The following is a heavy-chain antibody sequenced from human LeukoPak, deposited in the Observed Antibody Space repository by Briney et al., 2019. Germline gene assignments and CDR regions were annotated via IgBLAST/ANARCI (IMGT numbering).Heavy chain of an antibody. J-gene: IGHJ4*02. V-gene: IGHV4-4*07. CDR3: ARGRYFDY. CDR2: IYNTGTT. CDR1: GGSISSYY. Sequence: TSETLSLTCTVSGGSISSYYWSCIRQHAGKGLEWIGRIYNTGTTNYNPSLKSRLTMSVDTSKNQFSLKLTSVTAADTAVYYCARGRYFDYWGQGTLVTVSS.